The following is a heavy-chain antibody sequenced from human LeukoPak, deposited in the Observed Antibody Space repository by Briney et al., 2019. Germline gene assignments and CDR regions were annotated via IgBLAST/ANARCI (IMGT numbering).Heavy chain of an antibody. Sequence: GASVKVSCKASGGTLSSYAISWVRQAPGQGLEWMGGIIPIFGTANYAQKFQGRVTITTDESTSTAYMELSSLRSEDTAVYYCARALSLRMDPWGQGTLVTVSS. D-gene: IGHD2-2*03. CDR1: GGTLSSYA. CDR2: IIPIFGTA. J-gene: IGHJ5*02. CDR3: ARALSLRMDP. V-gene: IGHV1-69*05.